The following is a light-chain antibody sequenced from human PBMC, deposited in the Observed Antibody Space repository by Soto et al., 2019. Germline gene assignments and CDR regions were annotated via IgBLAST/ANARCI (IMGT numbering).Light chain of an antibody. CDR2: KAS. CDR1: QGISSY. Sequence: IQLTQSPSSLSASVGDRVTITCRASQGISSYLAWYQQKPGKAPKLLIYKASTLKSGVPSRFSGSGSGTEFTLTISSLQPDDFATYYCQQYNTYSTFGQGTRLEIK. CDR3: QQYNTYST. V-gene: IGKV1-5*03. J-gene: IGKJ5*01.